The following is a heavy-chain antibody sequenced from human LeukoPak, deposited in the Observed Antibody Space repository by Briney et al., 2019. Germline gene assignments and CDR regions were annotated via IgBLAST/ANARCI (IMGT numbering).Heavy chain of an antibody. D-gene: IGHD3-10*01. J-gene: IGHJ3*02. CDR2: IKQDEGEK. CDR1: GFTFSNYW. V-gene: IGHV3-7*01. Sequence: PGGSLRLSCAASGFTFSNYWMSWVRQAPGKGLEWVANIKQDEGEKYYVDSVKGRFTISRDNAKNSLYLQINSLRAEDTAVYCCAREGITVVRGVIGAQNAFDMWGHGTMVTVSS. CDR3: AREGITVVRGVIGAQNAFDM.